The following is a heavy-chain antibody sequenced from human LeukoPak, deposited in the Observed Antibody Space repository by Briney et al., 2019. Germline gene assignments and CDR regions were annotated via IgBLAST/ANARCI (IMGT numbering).Heavy chain of an antibody. CDR3: ARDQEAFDY. Sequence: SVKVSCKASGGTFSKYTISWVRQRPGQGLEWMGGITPLFGTANYAQKFQGRVTITADESASTAYMELSSLRSEDTAVYYCARDQEAFDYWGXGTLVTVSS. CDR1: GGTFSKYT. J-gene: IGHJ4*01. CDR2: ITPLFGTA. V-gene: IGHV1-69*01.